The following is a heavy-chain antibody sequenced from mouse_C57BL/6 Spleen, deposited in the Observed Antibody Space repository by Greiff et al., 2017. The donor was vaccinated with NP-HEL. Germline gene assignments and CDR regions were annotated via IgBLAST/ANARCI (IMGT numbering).Heavy chain of an antibody. J-gene: IGHJ2*01. CDR2: IYPGDGDT. D-gene: IGHD2-10*01. CDR1: GYAFSSSW. V-gene: IGHV1-82*01. CDR3: ARLTYYGNFYYFDY. Sequence: QVQLKESGPELVKPGDTVKISCKASGYAFSSSWMNWVKQRPGKGLEWIGRIYPGDGDTNYNGKFKGKATLTADKSSSTAYMQLSSLTSEDSAVYFCARLTYYGNFYYFDYWGQGTTLTVSS.